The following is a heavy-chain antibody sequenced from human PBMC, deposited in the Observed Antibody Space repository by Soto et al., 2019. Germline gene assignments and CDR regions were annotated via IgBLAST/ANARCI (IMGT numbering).Heavy chain of an antibody. CDR2: IYYSGST. CDR1: GGSISSSSYY. J-gene: IGHJ4*02. D-gene: IGHD2-21*02. V-gene: IGHV4-39*01. Sequence: SETLSLTCTVSGGSISSSSYYWGWIRQPPGKGLEWIGSIYYSGSTYYNPSLKSRVTISVDTSKNQFSLKLSSVTAADTAVYYCARRYCGGDCYTFYDFDYWGQGTLGTSPQ. CDR3: ARRYCGGDCYTFYDFDY.